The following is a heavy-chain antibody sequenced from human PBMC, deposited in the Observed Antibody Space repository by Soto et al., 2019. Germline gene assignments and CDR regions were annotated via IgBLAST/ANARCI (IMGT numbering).Heavy chain of an antibody. CDR2: INPSGSYI. CDR1: GYSLTSYW. CDR3: AYWVYGGSEEAFDY. J-gene: IGHJ4*02. D-gene: IGHD1-26*01. Sequence: GGSLKIPRKGSGYSLTSYWISLVPQIPGKGLEWVGRINPSGSYINYSPSFQGHVTISADKAISTAYLQRSSLKASDTAMYYCAYWVYGGSEEAFDYWGQGTLVTVSS. V-gene: IGHV5-10-1*01.